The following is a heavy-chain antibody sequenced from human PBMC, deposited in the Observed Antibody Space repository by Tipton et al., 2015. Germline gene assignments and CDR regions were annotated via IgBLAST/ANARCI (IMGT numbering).Heavy chain of an antibody. Sequence: LVKPTQTLSLTCGISGDSVSSNSSAWNWIRQSPSRGLEWLGRTYYRSKWYNDYAVSVKGRVIIDPDTSKNHFFLQLNSVTPEDTAVYYCARGTPIAAGYNWFDPWGQGTLVTVSS. CDR1: GDSVSSNSSA. J-gene: IGHJ5*02. CDR3: ARGTPIAAGYNWFDP. V-gene: IGHV6-1*01. D-gene: IGHD6-13*01. CDR2: TYYRSKWYN.